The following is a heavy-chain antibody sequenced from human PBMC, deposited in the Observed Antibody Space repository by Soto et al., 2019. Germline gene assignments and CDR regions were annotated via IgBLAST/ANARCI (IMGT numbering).Heavy chain of an antibody. D-gene: IGHD3-16*01. CDR1: GYSFTNYW. CDR3: ARLVDYLRGSQNWFDP. V-gene: IGHV5-51*01. Sequence: GESLKISCKASGYSFTNYWIGWVRQMPGKGLEWMGVIYPGDSDTKYSPSFQGQVTISADKSISTAYLQWSSLKASDTAMYYCARLVDYLRGSQNWFDPWGQGTRVTVSS. CDR2: IYPGDSDT. J-gene: IGHJ5*02.